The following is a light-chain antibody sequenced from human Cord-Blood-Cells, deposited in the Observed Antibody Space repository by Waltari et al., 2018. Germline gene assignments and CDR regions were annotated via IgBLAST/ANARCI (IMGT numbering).Light chain of an antibody. CDR2: DVS. Sequence: QSALPQPASVSGSPGQPITISCTGTSSDVGGSNYVSWYQQHPGKAPKLMIYDVSTRPSGVSNRFSGSKSGNTASLTISGLQAEDEADYYCSSYTSSSTLVFGTGTKVTVL. CDR1: SSDVGGSNY. J-gene: IGLJ1*01. CDR3: SSYTSSSTLV. V-gene: IGLV2-14*01.